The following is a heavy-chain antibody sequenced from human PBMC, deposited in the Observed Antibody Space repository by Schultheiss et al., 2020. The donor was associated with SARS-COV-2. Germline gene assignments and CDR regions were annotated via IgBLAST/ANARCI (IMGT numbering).Heavy chain of an antibody. Sequence: GESLKISCAASGFTFSSYGMHWVRQAPGKGLEWVSAISGSGGSTYYADSVKGRFTISRDNAKNSLYLQMNSLRADDTAVYYCAKYTTAWSFDYWGQGTLVTVSS. V-gene: IGHV3-21*01. CDR1: GFTFSSYG. D-gene: IGHD6-19*01. CDR3: AKYTTAWSFDY. CDR2: ISGSGGST. J-gene: IGHJ4*02.